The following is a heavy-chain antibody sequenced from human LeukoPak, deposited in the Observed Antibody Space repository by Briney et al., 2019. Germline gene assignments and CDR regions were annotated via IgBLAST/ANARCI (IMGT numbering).Heavy chain of an antibody. D-gene: IGHD3-22*01. CDR1: GGSFSGYY. Sequence: SETLSLTCAVYGGSFSGYYWSWIRQPPGKGLEWIGEINHSGSTNYNPSLKSRVTISVDTSKNQFSLKLSSVTAADTAVYYCATERVSMIKGSGFDPWGQGTLVTVSS. J-gene: IGHJ5*02. CDR2: INHSGST. V-gene: IGHV4-34*01. CDR3: ATERVSMIKGSGFDP.